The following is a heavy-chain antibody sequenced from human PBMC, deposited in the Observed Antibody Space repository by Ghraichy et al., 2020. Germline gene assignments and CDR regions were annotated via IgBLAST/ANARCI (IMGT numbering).Heavy chain of an antibody. Sequence: GGSLRLSCAASGFTFSSYSMNWVRQAPGKGLEWVSSISSSSSYIYYADSVKGRFTISRDNAKNSLYLQMNSLRAEDTAVYYCARDDGIVVVPAAILAAYYYYGMDVWGQGTTVTVSS. D-gene: IGHD2-2*01. J-gene: IGHJ6*02. V-gene: IGHV3-21*01. CDR3: ARDDGIVVVPAAILAAYYYYGMDV. CDR2: ISSSSSYI. CDR1: GFTFSSYS.